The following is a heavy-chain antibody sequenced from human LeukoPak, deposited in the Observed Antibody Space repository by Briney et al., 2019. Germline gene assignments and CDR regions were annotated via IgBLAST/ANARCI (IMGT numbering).Heavy chain of an antibody. CDR1: GGSFSGYY. D-gene: IGHD4-23*01. Sequence: SETLSLTCAVYGGSFSGYYWSWIRQPPGKGLEWIGEINHSGSTNYNPSLKSRVTISVDTSKNQFSLKLSSVTAADTAVYYCARGGEVVRRFDYWGQGTLVTVSS. J-gene: IGHJ4*02. CDR3: ARGGEVVRRFDY. V-gene: IGHV4-34*01. CDR2: INHSGST.